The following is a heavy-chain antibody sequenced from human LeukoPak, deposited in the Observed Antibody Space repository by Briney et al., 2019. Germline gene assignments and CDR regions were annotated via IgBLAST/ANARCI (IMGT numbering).Heavy chain of an antibody. V-gene: IGHV3-23*01. CDR1: GFTFSSYA. J-gene: IGHJ4*02. Sequence: PGGSLRLSCAASGFTFSSYAMSWVRQAPGKGLEWVSSISGNGGNTYYADSVEGRFTISRDNSKNTLYLQMNSLRAEDTAVYYRAKRKGSGSYAVDYWGQGTLVTVSS. CDR3: AKRKGSGSYAVDY. CDR2: ISGNGGNT. D-gene: IGHD3-10*01.